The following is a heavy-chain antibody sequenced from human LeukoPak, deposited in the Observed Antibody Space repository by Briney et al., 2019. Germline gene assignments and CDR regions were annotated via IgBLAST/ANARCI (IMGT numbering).Heavy chain of an antibody. Sequence: GGTLRLYCAASGFTFSRYSMKWVRQAPGKGLEWVSSISSSRTYIYYADSVKCRYYISRDNDKNPLYLQMIILRAEDTAVYYCARVIADYGDYSLDYWGQGTLVTVSS. CDR2: ISSSRTYI. V-gene: IGHV3-21*04. CDR3: ARVIADYGDYSLDY. CDR1: GFTFSRYS. D-gene: IGHD4-17*01. J-gene: IGHJ4*02.